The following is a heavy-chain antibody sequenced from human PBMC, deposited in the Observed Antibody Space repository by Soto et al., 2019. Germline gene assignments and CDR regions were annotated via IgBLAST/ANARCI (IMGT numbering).Heavy chain of an antibody. D-gene: IGHD1-1*01. CDR2: MYYSGRT. CDR3: ARHRLEFCNWFDA. V-gene: IGHV4-39*01. CDR1: GSSSSDSFY. J-gene: IGHJ5*02. Sequence: PSETLSLTCTVSGSSSSDSFYWAWIRQPPGKGLEWIGSMYYSGRTYYNPSLKSRVTISLDTSKNQLSLKLSSVTAADTAFFCCARHRLEFCNWFDAWGQGTLVTVSS.